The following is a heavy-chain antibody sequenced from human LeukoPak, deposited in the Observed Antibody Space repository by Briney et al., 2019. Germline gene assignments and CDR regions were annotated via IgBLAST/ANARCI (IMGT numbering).Heavy chain of an antibody. J-gene: IGHJ6*02. V-gene: IGHV5-51*01. Sequence: GESLKISCKGSGYSFTSYWIGWVRQMPGKGLEWMGIIYPGDSDTRYSPSFQGQVTISADKSISTAYLQWSSLKASDTAMYYCARDPFISYCGGDCSYYGMDVWGQGTTVTVSS. D-gene: IGHD2-21*01. CDR2: IYPGDSDT. CDR3: ARDPFISYCGGDCSYYGMDV. CDR1: GYSFTSYW.